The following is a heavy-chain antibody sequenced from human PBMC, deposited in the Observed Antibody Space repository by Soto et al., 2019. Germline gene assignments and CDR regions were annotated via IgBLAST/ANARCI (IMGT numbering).Heavy chain of an antibody. D-gene: IGHD3-10*01. J-gene: IGHJ4*02. Sequence: GASVKVSCKVSGXTLAELSMHWVRQAPGKGLEWMGGFDPEDGETIYAQKFQGRVTMTEDTSTDTAYMELSSLRSEDTAVYYCATVSYYGSGTTYFDYWGQGTLVTVSS. V-gene: IGHV1-24*01. CDR2: FDPEDGET. CDR1: GXTLAELS. CDR3: ATVSYYGSGTTYFDY.